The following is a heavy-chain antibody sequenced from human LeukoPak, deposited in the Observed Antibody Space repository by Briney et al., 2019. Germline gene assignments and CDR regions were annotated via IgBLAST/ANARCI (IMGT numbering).Heavy chain of an antibody. Sequence: CLRLSCAVAGLIPTRVSTGWVRQAPGRGLGWVANIKQDGRENYYVDSVKGRFTISRDNTKNSLYLQMNSVRAEDTAVYYCARDTDGSGSQIDYWGQGTLVTVSS. V-gene: IGHV3-7*01. CDR2: IKQDGREN. D-gene: IGHD3-10*01. CDR3: ARDTDGSGSQIDY. J-gene: IGHJ4*02. CDR1: GLIPTRVS.